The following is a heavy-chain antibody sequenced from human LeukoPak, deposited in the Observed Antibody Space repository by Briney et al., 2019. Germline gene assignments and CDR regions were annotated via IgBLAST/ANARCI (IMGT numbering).Heavy chain of an antibody. Sequence: PSETLSLTCTVSGYSISSGYYWGWIRQPPGKGLEWIGSIYHSGSTYYNPSLKSRVTISVDTSKNQFSLKLSSVTAADTAVYYCARVGTYYYDSSDNWGQGTLVTVSS. V-gene: IGHV4-38-2*02. CDR2: IYHSGST. J-gene: IGHJ4*02. CDR3: ARVGTYYYDSSDN. D-gene: IGHD3-22*01. CDR1: GYSISSGYY.